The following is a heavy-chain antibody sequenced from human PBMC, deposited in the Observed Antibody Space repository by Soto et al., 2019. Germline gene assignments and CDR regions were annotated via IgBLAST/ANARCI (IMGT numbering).Heavy chain of an antibody. CDR1: GFTFSSYA. V-gene: IGHV3-30-3*01. CDR2: ISYDGSNK. CDR3: ARDRYCSGGSCYENFNGMDV. Sequence: GGSLRLSCAASGFTFSSYAMHWVRQAPGKGLEWVAVISYDGSNKYYADSVKGRFTISRDNSKNTLYLQMNSLRAEDTAVYYCARDRYCSGGSCYENFNGMDVWGQGTTVTVSS. D-gene: IGHD2-15*01. J-gene: IGHJ6*02.